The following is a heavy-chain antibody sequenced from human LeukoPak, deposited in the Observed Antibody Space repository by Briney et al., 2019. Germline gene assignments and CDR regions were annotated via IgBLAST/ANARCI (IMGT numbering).Heavy chain of an antibody. CDR1: GDSFSTYW. CDR3: VRLRGELMDGLDC. J-gene: IGHJ4*02. CDR2: IYAGDSDT. D-gene: IGHD2-8*01. V-gene: IGHV5-51*01. Sequence: GESLKISCKASGDSFSTYWIAWVRQMPGKGLEWMGVIYAGDSDTRYSPSFQGQVTISADKSLNTAYVQWSNLKASDTAMYYCVRLRGELMDGLDCWGQGTLVTVSS.